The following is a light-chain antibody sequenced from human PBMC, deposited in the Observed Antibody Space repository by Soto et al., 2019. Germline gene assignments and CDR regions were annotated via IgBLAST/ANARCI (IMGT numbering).Light chain of an antibody. CDR2: GAS. CDR1: QSVSSD. V-gene: IGKV3-15*01. CDR3: QQYDTSPRT. Sequence: EIVMTQSPATLSVSPGERATLSCRASQSVSSDLAWYQQIPGQAPRLLIYGASTRATGIPARFSGSGSGTEFTLTISSLEPEDFAVYYCQQYDTSPRTFGQGTKVEI. J-gene: IGKJ1*01.